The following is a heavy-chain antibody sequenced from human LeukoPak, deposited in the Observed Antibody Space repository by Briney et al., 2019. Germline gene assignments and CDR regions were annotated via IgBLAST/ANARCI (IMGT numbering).Heavy chain of an antibody. Sequence: GESLKISCKGSGYSFTNYWIGWVRQMPGKGLEWMGIIYPGDSDTRYSPSFQGQVTISADKSISTAYLQWSSLKASDTAMYYCARANYYDSSGYYYEFDYWGQGTLVTVSS. CDR2: IYPGDSDT. CDR3: ARANYYDSSGYYYEFDY. CDR1: GYSFTNYW. V-gene: IGHV5-51*01. D-gene: IGHD3-22*01. J-gene: IGHJ4*02.